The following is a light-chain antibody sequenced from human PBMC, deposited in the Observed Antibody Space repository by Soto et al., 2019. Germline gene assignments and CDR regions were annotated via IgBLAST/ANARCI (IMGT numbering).Light chain of an antibody. V-gene: IGLV2-14*01. CDR3: SSYASSNTLV. J-gene: IGLJ1*01. CDR2: YVS. Sequence: QSVLTQPASVSGSPGQSITISCTGTSSDVGGYDYVSWYQQYPGKAPKLMIYYVSDRPSGVSDRFSGSKSGNTASLTISGLQAEDEVDYYCSSYASSNTLVFGTGTKVTV. CDR1: SSDVGGYDY.